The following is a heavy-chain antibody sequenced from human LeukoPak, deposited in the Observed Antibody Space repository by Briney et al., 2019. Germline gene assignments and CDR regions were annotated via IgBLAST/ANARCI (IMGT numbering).Heavy chain of an antibody. CDR1: GYTFTSYY. CDR3: ARDGRRITVAGTGDN. J-gene: IGHJ4*02. D-gene: IGHD6-19*01. Sequence: ASVKVSCKASGYTFTSYYVHWVRQAPGQGLEWLGIINPNVGSTNYARKFQGRVTLTSDTSTSTVYMELSSLRSDDTAVYYCARDGRRITVAGTGDNWGQGTLVTVFS. V-gene: IGHV1-46*01. CDR2: INPNVGST.